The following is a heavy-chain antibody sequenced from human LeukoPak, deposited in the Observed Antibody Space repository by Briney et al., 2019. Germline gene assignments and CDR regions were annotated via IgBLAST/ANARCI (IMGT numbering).Heavy chain of an antibody. D-gene: IGHD6-13*01. J-gene: IGHJ4*02. CDR2: ISGYGGNT. CDR3: ARVAEAAAFDS. V-gene: IGHV3-23*01. CDR1: GFTFSSYG. Sequence: PGGTLRLSCAASGFTFSSYGMSWVRQAPGKGLEWVSAISGYGGNTYYADSVKGRFTISRDNAKNSLYLQMNSLKPEDTAVYYCARVAEAAAFDSWGQGTLVTVSS.